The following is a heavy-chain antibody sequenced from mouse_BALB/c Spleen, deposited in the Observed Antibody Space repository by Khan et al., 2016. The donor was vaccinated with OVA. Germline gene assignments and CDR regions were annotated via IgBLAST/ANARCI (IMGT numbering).Heavy chain of an antibody. CDR1: GFNIKDSY. Sequence: VQLKQSGAELVKPGASVKLSCTASGFNIKDSYIHWVKQRPEQGLAWIGRIAPADGNTEYDPKFQGKATITADTSSNTSYLQLSSLTSEDSAVYYCAPPSYDRRYFEVWGAGTTVTVSS. CDR3: APPSYDRRYFEV. D-gene: IGHD2-3*01. V-gene: IGHV14-3*02. CDR2: IAPADGNT. J-gene: IGHJ1*01.